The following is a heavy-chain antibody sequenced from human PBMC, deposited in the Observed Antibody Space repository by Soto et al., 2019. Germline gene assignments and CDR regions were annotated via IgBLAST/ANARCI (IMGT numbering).Heavy chain of an antibody. CDR2: FSLSGTT. CDR3: ARGMTPPGAPAWYYFDS. CDR1: GASITGSSY. V-gene: IGHV4-4*07. J-gene: IGHJ4*02. D-gene: IGHD2-8*02. Sequence: GTLSLTCSVSGASITGSSYWGCIRQPAGKGLEWIGRFSLSGTTNYSPSLRSRVTMSADVSKNQFSLRLTSVTAADTALYYCARGMTPPGAPAWYYFDSWGQGTLVTVSS.